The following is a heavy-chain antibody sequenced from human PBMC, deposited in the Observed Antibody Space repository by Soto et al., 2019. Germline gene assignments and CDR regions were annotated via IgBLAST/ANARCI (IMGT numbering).Heavy chain of an antibody. Sequence: ASVKVSCKASGYTFTGYYMHWVRQAPGQGLEWMGWINPSSGDTNYAQKFQGRVTMTRDTSITTAYMELSRLRSDDTAVYYCARDGPHHCSSTTCYNWFDPWGQGTLVTVSS. J-gene: IGHJ5*02. CDR2: INPSSGDT. CDR3: ARDGPHHCSSTTCYNWFDP. D-gene: IGHD2-2*01. CDR1: GYTFTGYY. V-gene: IGHV1-2*02.